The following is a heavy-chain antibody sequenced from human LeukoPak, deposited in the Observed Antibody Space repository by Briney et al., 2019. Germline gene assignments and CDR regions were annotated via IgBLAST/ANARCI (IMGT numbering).Heavy chain of an antibody. V-gene: IGHV3-23*01. D-gene: IGHD6-19*01. CDR3: ARVDSGWYRRYFDL. Sequence: GGSLRLSCAASGFTFSSYAMSWVRQAPGKGLEWVSAISGSGGSTYYADSVKGRFTISRDNAKNTLYLQMNSLRAEDTAVYYCARVDSGWYRRYFDLWGRGTLVTVSS. CDR2: ISGSGGST. J-gene: IGHJ2*01. CDR1: GFTFSSYA.